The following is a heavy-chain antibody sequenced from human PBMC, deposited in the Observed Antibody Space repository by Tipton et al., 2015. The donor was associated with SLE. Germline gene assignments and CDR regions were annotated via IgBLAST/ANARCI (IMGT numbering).Heavy chain of an antibody. CDR2: IYTSGST. V-gene: IGHV4-4*07. CDR3: AGAWQGYCSSGTCYVLDY. CDR1: GGSISSYY. D-gene: IGHD2-15*01. J-gene: IGHJ4*02. Sequence: TLSLTCTVSGGSISSYYWSVIRQPAGKGLEWIGRIYTSGSTNYNPSLKSRVTMSVDTSKNQFSLKLSSVTAADAAVYYCAGAWQGYCSSGTCYVLDYWGQGTLVTVSS.